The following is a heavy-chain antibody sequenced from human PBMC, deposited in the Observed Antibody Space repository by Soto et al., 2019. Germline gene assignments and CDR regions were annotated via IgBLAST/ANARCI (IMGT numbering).Heavy chain of an antibody. J-gene: IGHJ6*02. D-gene: IGHD3-3*01. CDR1: GFTYSNYA. CDR2: ISDNGATT. Sequence: EVQLLESGGGLEQPGGSLRLSCTASGFTYSNYAMSWVRQAPGKGLEWVSSISDNGATTYHADSVKGRFTISRDSSKNMLYLQMNSLRADDTAVYFCVRDWRGTAGPCMDVWGQGTTVTVSS. CDR3: VRDWRGTAGPCMDV. V-gene: IGHV3-23*01.